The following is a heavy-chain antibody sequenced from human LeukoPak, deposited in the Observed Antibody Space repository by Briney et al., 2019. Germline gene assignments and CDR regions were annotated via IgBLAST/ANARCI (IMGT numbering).Heavy chain of an antibody. CDR3: ARAPPVYSSGWYFDL. J-gene: IGHJ2*01. Sequence: SETLSLTCTVSGGSISSYYWSWIRQPPGKGLEWIGYIYYSGSTNYNPSLKSRVTISVDTSKNQFSLKLSSVTAADTAVYYCARAPPVYSSGWYFDLWGRGTLVTVSS. D-gene: IGHD6-19*01. CDR2: IYYSGST. V-gene: IGHV4-59*01. CDR1: GGSISSYY.